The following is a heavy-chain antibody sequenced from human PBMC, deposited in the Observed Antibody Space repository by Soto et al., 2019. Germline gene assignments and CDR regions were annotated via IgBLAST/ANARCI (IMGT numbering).Heavy chain of an antibody. J-gene: IGHJ6*02. D-gene: IGHD3-3*01. Sequence: QVQLVQSGAEVKKPGASVKVSCKASGYTFTSYGISWVRQAPGQGLEWMGWISAYNGNTNYAQKLQGRVTMTTDPSTSTAYMELRSLRSDDTAVYYCARRGPRVTIFGVVTYYYGMDVWGQGTTVTVSS. CDR1: GYTFTSYG. V-gene: IGHV1-18*01. CDR3: ARRGPRVTIFGVVTYYYGMDV. CDR2: ISAYNGNT.